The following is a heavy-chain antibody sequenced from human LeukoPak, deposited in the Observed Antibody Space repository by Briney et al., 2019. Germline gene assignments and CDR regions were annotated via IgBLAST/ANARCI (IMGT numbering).Heavy chain of an antibody. CDR1: GFTFSTYA. J-gene: IGHJ4*02. V-gene: IGHV3-33*08. D-gene: IGHD6-13*01. CDR3: ARDRYSSHDLIDY. Sequence: GRSLRLSCAASGFTFSTYAMHWVRQAPGKGLEWVAVIWYDGSNKCYADSVKGRFTISRDNSKNTLYLQMNSLRAEDTAVYYCARDRYSSHDLIDYWGQGTLVTVSS. CDR2: IWYDGSNK.